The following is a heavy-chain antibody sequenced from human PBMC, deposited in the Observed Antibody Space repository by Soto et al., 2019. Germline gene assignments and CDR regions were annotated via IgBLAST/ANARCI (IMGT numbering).Heavy chain of an antibody. CDR1: LFIFSDYY. CDR3: ARSSGYSYGYPSFYFDY. CDR2: ISNSESDI. V-gene: IGHV3-11*01. D-gene: IGHD5-18*01. J-gene: IGHJ4*02. Sequence: GGSLRLSSIASLFIFSDYYMTWIRQAPGKGLEWVSYISNSESDIYYADSVKGRFTISRDNAKKSLYLQMNSLRAEDTAIYYCARSSGYSYGYPSFYFDYWGQGTLVTVSS.